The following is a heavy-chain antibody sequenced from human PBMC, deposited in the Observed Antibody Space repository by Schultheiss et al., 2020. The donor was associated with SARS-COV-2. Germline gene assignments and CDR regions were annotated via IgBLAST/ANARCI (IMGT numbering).Heavy chain of an antibody. CDR2: IDPKSGGT. CDR1: GGTFSSYA. D-gene: IGHD6-19*01. V-gene: IGHV1-2*01. CDR3: VRQPWGVTVAGQFDY. Sequence: GESLKISCKASGGTFSSYAISWVRQAPGQGLEWMGGIDPKSGGTDYAQRFQGRVTITSDRSVSTAYMELSSLRSEDMVVYSCVRQPWGVTVAGQFDYWGQGTLVTVSS. J-gene: IGHJ4*02.